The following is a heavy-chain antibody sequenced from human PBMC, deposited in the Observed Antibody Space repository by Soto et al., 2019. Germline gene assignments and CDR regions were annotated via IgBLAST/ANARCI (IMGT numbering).Heavy chain of an antibody. CDR3: ARDYRYYYESSAYPHY. CDR2: ISYDGSNK. Sequence: PGGSLRLSCAASGFTFSGYAMHWVRQAPGKGLEWVAVISYDGSNKYYADSVKGRFTISRDNSKKTLYLQMNSLRAEDTAVYYCARDYRYYYESSAYPHYWGQGTLVTVSS. D-gene: IGHD3-22*01. CDR1: GFTFSGYA. J-gene: IGHJ4*02. V-gene: IGHV3-30-3*01.